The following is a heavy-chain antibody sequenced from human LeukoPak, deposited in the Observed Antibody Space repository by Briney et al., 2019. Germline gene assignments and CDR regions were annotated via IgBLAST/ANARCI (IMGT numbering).Heavy chain of an antibody. Sequence: MPSETLSLTCTVSGGSISSYYWSWIRQPPGKGLEWIGYIYYSGSTNYNPSLKSRVTISVDTSKNQFSLKLSSVTAADTAMYYCARESGSYQYYFDYWGQGTLVTVSS. D-gene: IGHD1-26*01. CDR2: IYYSGST. V-gene: IGHV4-59*01. CDR1: GGSISSYY. CDR3: ARESGSYQYYFDY. J-gene: IGHJ4*02.